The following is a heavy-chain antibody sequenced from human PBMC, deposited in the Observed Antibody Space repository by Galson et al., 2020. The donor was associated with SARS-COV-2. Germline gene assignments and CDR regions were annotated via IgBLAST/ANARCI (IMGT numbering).Heavy chain of an antibody. J-gene: IGHJ4*02. V-gene: IGHV4-39*01. CDR1: GGSISSSSYY. CDR2: IHNSGTT. CDR3: RLVAAAGTLFDY. Sequence: SETLSLTCTASGGSISSSSYYWAWIRQPPGKGLEWIGSIHNSGTTYYNPSLKSRVTISVDTSKNQFSLKLTSVTAADTAVYYCRLVAAAGTLFDYWGQGALVTVSS. D-gene: IGHD6-13*01.